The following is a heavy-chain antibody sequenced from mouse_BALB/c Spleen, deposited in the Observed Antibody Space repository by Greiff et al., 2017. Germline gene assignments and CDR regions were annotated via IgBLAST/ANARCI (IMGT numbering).Heavy chain of an antibody. J-gene: IGHJ2*01. CDR3: AREGTTATFFDY. Sequence: EVMLVESGGGLVKPGGSLKLSCAASGFTFSSYAMSWVRQTPEKRLEWVASISSGGSTYYPDSVKGRFTISRDNARNILYLQMSSLRSEDTAMYYCAREGTTATFFDYWGQGTTLTVSS. V-gene: IGHV5-6-5*01. CDR1: GFTFSSYA. CDR2: ISSGGST. D-gene: IGHD1-2*01.